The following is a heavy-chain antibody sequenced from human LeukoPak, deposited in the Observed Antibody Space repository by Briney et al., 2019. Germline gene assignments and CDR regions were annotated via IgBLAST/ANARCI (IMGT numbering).Heavy chain of an antibody. Sequence: SETLSLTCAVSGYSISSGYYWGWIRQPPGKGQEWIGSIYHSGSTYYNPSLKSRVTISVDTSKNQFSLKLSSVTAADTAVYYCARHLGFTIFGVVIRAKWFDPWGQGTLVTVSS. V-gene: IGHV4-38-2*01. CDR1: GYSISSGYY. CDR2: IYHSGST. CDR3: ARHLGFTIFGVVIRAKWFDP. D-gene: IGHD3-3*01. J-gene: IGHJ5*02.